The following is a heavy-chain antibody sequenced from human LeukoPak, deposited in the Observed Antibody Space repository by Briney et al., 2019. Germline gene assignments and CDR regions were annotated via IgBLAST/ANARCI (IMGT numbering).Heavy chain of an antibody. J-gene: IGHJ4*02. CDR2: ISSSGGSR. D-gene: IGHD1-26*01. Sequence: GGSLRLSCAASGFTFSSYAMSWVRQAPGKELEWVSAISSSGGSRFYADSVKGRFTISSDNSKNTVYLQMNSLRAEDTAVYYCASWWELLRGVDYWGQGTLVTVSS. CDR3: ASWWELLRGVDY. V-gene: IGHV3-23*01. CDR1: GFTFSSYA.